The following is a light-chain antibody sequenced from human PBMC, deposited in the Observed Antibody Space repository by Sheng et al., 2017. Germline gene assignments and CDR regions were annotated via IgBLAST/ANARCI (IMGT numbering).Light chain of an antibody. V-gene: IGKV1-9*01. J-gene: IGKJ4*01. CDR3: QQLQSYPLT. CDR1: RDIGDS. CDR2: DAS. Sequence: IQLTQSPSSLSASIGDRVTLTCRASRDIGDSLAWYQQRPGKAPNLLISDASTLHSGVPSRFSGSGSGADFTLTINNLQPEDFATYYCQQLQSYPLTFGGGTTVEVK.